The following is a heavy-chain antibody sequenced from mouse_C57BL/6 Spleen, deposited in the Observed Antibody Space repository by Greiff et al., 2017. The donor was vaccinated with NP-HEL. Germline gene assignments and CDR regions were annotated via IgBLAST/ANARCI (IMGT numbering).Heavy chain of an antibody. J-gene: IGHJ3*01. Sequence: VQLQQSGPELVKPGASVKLSCKASGYTFTSYDINWVKQRPGQGLEWIGWIYPRDGSTKYNEKYKGKATLTVDTSSSTAYMELHSLTSEDSAVYFCARYHYYGSSYEAYWGQGTLVTVSA. D-gene: IGHD1-1*01. V-gene: IGHV1-85*01. CDR3: ARYHYYGSSYEAY. CDR2: IYPRDGST. CDR1: GYTFTSYD.